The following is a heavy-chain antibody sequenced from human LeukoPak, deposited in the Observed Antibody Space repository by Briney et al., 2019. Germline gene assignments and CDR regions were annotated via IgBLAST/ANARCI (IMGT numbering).Heavy chain of an antibody. Sequence: TSETLSLTCAVYGGSFSGYYWSWIRQPPGKGLEWIGEINHSGSTNYNPSLKSRVTISVDPSKNQFSLKLSSVTAADTAVYYCARAGGYCSGGSCYSWGQGTLVTVSS. CDR1: GGSFSGYY. V-gene: IGHV4-34*01. D-gene: IGHD2-15*01. CDR3: ARAGGYCSGGSCYS. J-gene: IGHJ4*02. CDR2: INHSGST.